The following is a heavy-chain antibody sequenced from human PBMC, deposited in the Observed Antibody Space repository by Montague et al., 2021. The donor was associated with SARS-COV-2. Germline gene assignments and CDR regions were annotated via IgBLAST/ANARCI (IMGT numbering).Heavy chain of an antibody. D-gene: IGHD5-18*01. J-gene: IGHJ4*02. CDR2: VYWDDTQ. V-gene: IGHV2-5*02. CDR1: GLSPTTYGVA. CDR3: AHSSIGYHNPTFLDY. Sequence: PALVTPTQTLTLTCTFSGLSPTTYGVAVGWIRQPPGKALEWLAFVYWDDTQRYSPSLKTRLTITKDTSKNQVVLTLIDMDPVDTATYYCAHSSIGYHNPTFLDYWGQGTLVTVSS.